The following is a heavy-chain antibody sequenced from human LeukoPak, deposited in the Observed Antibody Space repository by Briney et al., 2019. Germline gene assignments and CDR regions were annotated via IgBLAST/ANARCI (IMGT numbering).Heavy chain of an antibody. CDR2: INPNSGST. CDR3: ARGPTVTTINYYYMDV. J-gene: IGHJ6*03. V-gene: IGHV1-2*02. D-gene: IGHD4-17*01. Sequence: GASVKVSCKASGYTFTGYYMHWVRQAPGQGLEWMGWINPNSGSTNYAQKFQGRVTMTRDTSISTAYMELSRLRSDDTAVYYCARGPTVTTINYYYMDVWGKGTTVTVSS. CDR1: GYTFTGYY.